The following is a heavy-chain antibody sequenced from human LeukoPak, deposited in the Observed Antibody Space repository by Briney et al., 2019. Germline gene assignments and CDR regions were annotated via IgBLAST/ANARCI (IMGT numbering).Heavy chain of an antibody. V-gene: IGHV1-3*01. J-gene: IGHJ6*02. CDR1: GYTFTSYA. CDR2: INAGNGNT. Sequence: ASVKVSCKASGYTFTSYAMHWVRQAPGQRLEWMGWINAGNGNTKYSQKFQGRVTITRDTSASTAYMELSSLRSEDTAVYYCARTSPLDYYDSCGSPGVYYYYGMDVWGQGTTVTVSS. D-gene: IGHD3-22*01. CDR3: ARTSPLDYYDSCGSPGVYYYYGMDV.